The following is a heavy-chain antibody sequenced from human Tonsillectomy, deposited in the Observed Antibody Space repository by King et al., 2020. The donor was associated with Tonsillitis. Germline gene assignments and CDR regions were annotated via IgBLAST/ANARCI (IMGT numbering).Heavy chain of an antibody. CDR2: SSSSSSYI. Sequence: VQLVESGGGLVKPGGSLRLSCAASGFTFSSYSMNWVRQAPGKGLEGVSSSSSSSSYIYYADSLRGRFTISRDNAKNSLYLQMNSLRAEDTTVYYCARDYGSGNYPPFDYWGQGTPVTVSS. CDR3: ARDYGSGNYPPFDY. CDR1: GFTFSSYS. J-gene: IGHJ4*02. D-gene: IGHD3-10*01. V-gene: IGHV3-21*01.